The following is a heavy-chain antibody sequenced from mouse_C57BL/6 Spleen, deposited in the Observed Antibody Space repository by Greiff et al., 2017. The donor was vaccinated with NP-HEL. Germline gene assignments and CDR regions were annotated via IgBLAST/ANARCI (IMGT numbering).Heavy chain of an antibody. J-gene: IGHJ3*01. CDR2: INPNNGGT. D-gene: IGHD4-1*01. V-gene: IGHV1-26*01. Sequence: EVQLQQSGPELVKPGASVKISCKASGYTFTDYYMNWVKQSHGKSLEWIGDINPNNGGTSYNQKFKGKATLTVDKSSSTAYMELRSLTSEDSAVYYCARFEENWAWFAYWGQGTLVTVSA. CDR3: ARFEENWAWFAY. CDR1: GYTFTDYY.